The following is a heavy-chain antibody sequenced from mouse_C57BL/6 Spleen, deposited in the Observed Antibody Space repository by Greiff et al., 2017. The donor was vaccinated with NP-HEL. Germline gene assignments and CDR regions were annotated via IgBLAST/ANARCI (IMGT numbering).Heavy chain of an antibody. J-gene: IGHJ4*01. Sequence: VKLMESGPGLVAPSQSLSITCTVSGFSFTSYGVDWVRQPPGKGLEWLGVIWGGGSTNYNSAPMSSLSISKDNSTSQVFLKMNSLQTDDTAMYYCAKHSYDYPYAMDYWGQGTSVTVSS. D-gene: IGHD2-4*01. CDR3: AKHSYDYPYAMDY. CDR1: GFSFTSYG. CDR2: IWGGGST. V-gene: IGHV2-9*01.